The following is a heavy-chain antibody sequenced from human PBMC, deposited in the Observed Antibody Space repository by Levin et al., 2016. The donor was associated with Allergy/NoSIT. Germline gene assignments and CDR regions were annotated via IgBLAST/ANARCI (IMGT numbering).Heavy chain of an antibody. D-gene: IGHD6-13*01. CDR3: VSSSGWYRVDF. V-gene: IGHV4-34*01. CDR2: VSHIGST. Sequence: WIRQPPGKGLEWIGDVSHIGSTNYNPSLKSRVTISVDTSKNHFSLKLNSVTAADTALYYCVSSSGWYRVDFWGQGTLVTVSS. J-gene: IGHJ4*02.